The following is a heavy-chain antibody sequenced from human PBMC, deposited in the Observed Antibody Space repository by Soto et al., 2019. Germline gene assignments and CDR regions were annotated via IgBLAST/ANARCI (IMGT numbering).Heavy chain of an antibody. CDR2: IYYSGST. Sequence: SETLSLTCTVSGGSISSGGYYWSWIRQHPGKGLEWIGYIYYSGSTYYNPSLKSRVTISVDTSKNQFSLKLSSVTAADTAVYYCARDKAYCGGDCYFQFDYWGQGTLVTVS. V-gene: IGHV4-31*03. J-gene: IGHJ4*02. CDR1: GGSISSGGYY. CDR3: ARDKAYCGGDCYFQFDY. D-gene: IGHD2-21*02.